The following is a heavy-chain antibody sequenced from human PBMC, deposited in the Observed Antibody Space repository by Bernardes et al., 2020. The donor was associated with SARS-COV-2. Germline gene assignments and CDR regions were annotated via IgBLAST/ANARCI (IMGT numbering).Heavy chain of an antibody. Sequence: GGSLSLSCAASGFTFSSYWMHWVHQAPGKGLVWVSRISGDGRTTTYADSVKGRFTISRDNARNTLYLQMNSLRDEDTAVYYCVRGPSDGHGRFEYWGQGTLGTVSS. J-gene: IGHJ4*02. V-gene: IGHV3-74*01. CDR2: ISGDGRTT. CDR1: GFTFSSYW. CDR3: VRGPSDGHGRFEY.